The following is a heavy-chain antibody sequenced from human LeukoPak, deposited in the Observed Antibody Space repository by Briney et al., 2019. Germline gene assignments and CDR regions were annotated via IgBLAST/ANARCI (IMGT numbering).Heavy chain of an antibody. D-gene: IGHD3-16*01. CDR3: TLGEWLQPCDY. J-gene: IGHJ4*02. CDR2: ISSSSATI. Sequence: GGSLRLSCAASGFTFSRFSLNWVRQDPGKGPEWVSYISSSSATIYFADSVKGRFTISRDNAKSSVFLQMKSLRGDDTALYYCTLGEWLQPCDYWGQDTLVTVST. CDR1: GFTFSRFS. V-gene: IGHV3-48*04.